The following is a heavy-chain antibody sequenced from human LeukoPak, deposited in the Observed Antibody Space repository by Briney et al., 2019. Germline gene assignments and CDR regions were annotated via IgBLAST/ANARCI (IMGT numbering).Heavy chain of an antibody. V-gene: IGHV1-46*01. J-gene: IGHJ1*01. D-gene: IGHD6-13*01. Sequence: ASVKVCCKASGYTFTRYYMHWVRQAPGQGLEWMGIINPSSGSTSYAQKVQGRVTMSRDMSTSTVYMELSSLRSEDTAVYYCARAEGYSSSWYSGYFQHWGQGTLVTVSS. CDR3: ARAEGYSSSWYSGYFQH. CDR2: INPSSGST. CDR1: GYTFTRYY.